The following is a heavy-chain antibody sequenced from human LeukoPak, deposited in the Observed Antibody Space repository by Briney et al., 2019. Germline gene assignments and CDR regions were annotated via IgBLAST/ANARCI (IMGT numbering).Heavy chain of an antibody. CDR1: GGSISSYY. D-gene: IGHD4-23*01. V-gene: IGHV4-59*01. J-gene: IGHJ4*02. Sequence: PSETLSLTCTVSGGSISSYYWSWIRQPPGKGLEWIGYIYYSGSTNYNPSLKSRVTISVDTSKNQFSLKLSSVTAADTAVYYCARDRDGGLDYWGQGTLITVSS. CDR3: ARDRDGGLDY. CDR2: IYYSGST.